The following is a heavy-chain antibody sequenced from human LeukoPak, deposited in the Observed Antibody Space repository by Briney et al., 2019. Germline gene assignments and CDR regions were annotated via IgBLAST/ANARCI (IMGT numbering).Heavy chain of an antibody. J-gene: IGHJ4*02. CDR3: ARDSRRGYSYGFPY. V-gene: IGHV1-69*06. D-gene: IGHD5-18*01. CDR2: IIPIFGTA. Sequence: SVKVSCKASGGTFSSYAISWVRQAPGQGLEWMGGIIPIFGTANYAQKFQGRVTITADKSTITAYMELSSLRSEDTAVYYCARDSRRGYSYGFPYWGQGTLVTVSS. CDR1: GGTFSSYA.